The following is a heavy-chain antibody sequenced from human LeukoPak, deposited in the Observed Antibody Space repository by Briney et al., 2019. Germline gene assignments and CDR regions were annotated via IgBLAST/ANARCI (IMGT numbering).Heavy chain of an antibody. CDR2: IDTSGGT. CDR3: ARRIGYSSGWQKGYYFDY. CDR1: GGSISSGSDY. D-gene: IGHD6-19*01. Sequence: PSQTLSLTCTVSGGSISSGSDYWSWIQQPAGKGLEWIGHIDTSGGTNYNPSLKSRVTISVDTSKNQFSLKLSSVTAADTAVYYCARRIGYSSGWQKGYYFDYWGQGTLVTVSS. J-gene: IGHJ4*02. V-gene: IGHV4-61*09.